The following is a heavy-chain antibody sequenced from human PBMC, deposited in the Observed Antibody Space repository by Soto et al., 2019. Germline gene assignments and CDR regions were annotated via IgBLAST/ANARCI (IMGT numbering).Heavy chain of an antibody. CDR1: GFTFSDHY. Sequence: QVQLVESGGDLVKPGASLRLSCAASGFTFSDHYMSWIRQAPGKGLEWISYMTPSGSSSSYADSVKGRFTISRDNAKNSLNLQMNSLRGYDTDVYYCAKELSGNYFAVELWGQGTMITVSS. CDR2: MTPSGSSS. CDR3: AKELSGNYFAVEL. D-gene: IGHD1-26*01. J-gene: IGHJ3*01. V-gene: IGHV3-11*01.